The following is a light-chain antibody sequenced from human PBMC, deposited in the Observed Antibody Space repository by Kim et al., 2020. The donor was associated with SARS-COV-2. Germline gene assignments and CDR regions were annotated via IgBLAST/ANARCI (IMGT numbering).Light chain of an antibody. V-gene: IGLV3-9*01. CDR3: QVWDSNTWV. CDR1: NIGSKI. Sequence: SLALGQTATITCGASNIGSKIVHWYQQTPGQAPVMVIDRDTNRPSGIPERFSGSTSENTATLTISRAQAGDEADYYCQVWDSNTWVFGGGTQLTVL. J-gene: IGLJ3*02. CDR2: RDT.